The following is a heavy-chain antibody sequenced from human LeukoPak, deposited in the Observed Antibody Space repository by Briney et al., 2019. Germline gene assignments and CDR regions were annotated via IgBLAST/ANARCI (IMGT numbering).Heavy chain of an antibody. CDR3: ARGQVYLDY. CDR2: VSAYIGNT. J-gene: IGHJ4*02. Sequence: ASVKVSCTTSGYTFATYDITWVRQAPGQRLEWMGWVSAYIGNTFYAQNLQDRVTMTTDASTSTAYMELRNLESDDTAVYYCARGQVYLDYWGQGALVTVSS. CDR1: GYTFATYD. V-gene: IGHV1-18*01.